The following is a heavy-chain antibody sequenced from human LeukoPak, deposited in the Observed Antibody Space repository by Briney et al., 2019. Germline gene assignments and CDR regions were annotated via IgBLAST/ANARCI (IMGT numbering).Heavy chain of an antibody. Sequence: GGSLRLSCAASGLTLSSYGMQWVRQAPGKGGEGVADIWYDDTNKYYAASVKSLITISRDNSHNPLYLQINSLTAEYTAVYYCARNSHPYCVKSPLNYWGQGTLVTVSS. D-gene: IGHD2-8*02. J-gene: IGHJ4*02. CDR2: IWYDDTNK. V-gene: IGHV3-33*01. CDR1: GLTLSSYG. CDR3: ARNSHPYCVKSPLNY.